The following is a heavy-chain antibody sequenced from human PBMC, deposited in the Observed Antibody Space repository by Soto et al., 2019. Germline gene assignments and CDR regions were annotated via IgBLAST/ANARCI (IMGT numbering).Heavy chain of an antibody. V-gene: IGHV4-59*01. J-gene: IGHJ4*02. CDR2: IHHSGST. Sequence: QVQLQESGPGLVKPSETLSLTCTVSGGSIISYYWSWIRQSPEKGLEWIGYIHHSGSTLYNPSLINRATVSLDRSNNQFSLKLTSVTAADTAPYYCASEVRSNTGWYWDYWGQGTLVTVSS. CDR3: ASEVRSNTGWYWDY. D-gene: IGHD6-19*01. CDR1: GGSIISYY.